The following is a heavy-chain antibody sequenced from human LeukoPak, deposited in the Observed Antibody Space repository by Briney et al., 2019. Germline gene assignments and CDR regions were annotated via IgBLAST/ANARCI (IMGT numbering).Heavy chain of an antibody. Sequence: GGSLRLSCAASGFTFSSYGMHWVRQAPGKGLEFLAVISYDGSSKYYADSVKGRFTISRDNSKNPLYLQLNSLRAEDTAEYYCARDPYSGSYGNEYYYYMDVWGKGTTVTISS. CDR3: ARDPYSGSYGNEYYYYMDV. V-gene: IGHV3-30*03. CDR1: GFTFSSYG. CDR2: ISYDGSSK. J-gene: IGHJ6*03. D-gene: IGHD1-26*01.